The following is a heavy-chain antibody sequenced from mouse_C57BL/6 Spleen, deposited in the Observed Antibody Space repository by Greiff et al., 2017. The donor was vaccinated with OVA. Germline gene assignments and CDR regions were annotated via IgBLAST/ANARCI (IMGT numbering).Heavy chain of an antibody. CDR1: GYTFTSYW. CDR3: AIASYYGSSYWYFDV. Sequence: QVQLQQPGAELVKPGASVKVSCKASGYTFTSYWMHWVKQRPGQGLEWIGRIHPSDSDTTYNQKFKGKATLTVDKSSSTAYMPLSSLTSEDSAVYYGAIASYYGSSYWYFDVWGKGTTVTVSS. V-gene: IGHV1-74*01. J-gene: IGHJ1*03. D-gene: IGHD1-1*01. CDR2: IHPSDSDT.